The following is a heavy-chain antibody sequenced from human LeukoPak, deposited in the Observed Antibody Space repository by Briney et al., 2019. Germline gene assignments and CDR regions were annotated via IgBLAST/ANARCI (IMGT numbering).Heavy chain of an antibody. J-gene: IGHJ4*02. V-gene: IGHV1-2*02. CDR2: INPNSGGT. D-gene: IGHD5-12*01. CDR1: GYTFTGYY. CDR3: AREPQDIVATIWCDSSSWYFDY. Sequence: ASVKVSCKASGYTFTGYYMHWVRQAPGQGLEWMGWINPNSGGTNYAQKFQGRVTMTRDTSISTAYMELSRLRSDDTAVYYCAREPQDIVATIWCDSSSWYFDYWGQGTLVTVSS.